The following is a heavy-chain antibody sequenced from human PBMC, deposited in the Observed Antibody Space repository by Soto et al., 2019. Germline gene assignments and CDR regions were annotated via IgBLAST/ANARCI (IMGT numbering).Heavy chain of an antibody. CDR2: IDPSDSYT. CDR1: VYSFTSYW. J-gene: IGHJ6*02. CDR3: ASRNRAYCGGDCYSAIGDYYYYGMDV. Sequence: GESLKMCCKASVYSFTSYWISWFRQMPVKVLQWIVMIDPSDSYTNYSPSFQGHVTISADKSISTAYLQWSSLKASDTAMYYCASRNRAYCGGDCYSAIGDYYYYGMDVWGQGTTVTVSS. V-gene: IGHV5-10-1*01. D-gene: IGHD2-21*02.